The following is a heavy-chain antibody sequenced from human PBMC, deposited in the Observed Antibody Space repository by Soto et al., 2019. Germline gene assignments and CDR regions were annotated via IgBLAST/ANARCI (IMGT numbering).Heavy chain of an antibody. CDR2: MNPNSGNT. V-gene: IGHV1-8*01. D-gene: IGHD6-13*01. Sequence: QVQLVQSGAEVKKPGASVKVSCKASGYTFTSYDINWVRQATGQGLEWMGWMNPNSGNTGYAQKFQGRVTMTRNTSISTAYRGLSTLSSEDVAVYYCARGQQVRGFDPWGEGTLVTVSS. CDR3: ARGQQVRGFDP. J-gene: IGHJ5*02. CDR1: GYTFTSYD.